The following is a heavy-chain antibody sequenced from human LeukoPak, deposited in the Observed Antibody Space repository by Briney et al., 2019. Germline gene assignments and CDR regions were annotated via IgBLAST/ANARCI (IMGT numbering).Heavy chain of an antibody. J-gene: IGHJ4*02. D-gene: IGHD6-19*01. CDR2: IYTSGST. V-gene: IGHV4-4*07. CDR3: ARGPYSSGWYPFDY. Sequence: SETLSLTCTVSGGSISSYYWSWIRQPAGKGLEWIGRIYTSGSTNYNPSLKSRVTMSVDTSKNQFSLKLSSVTAADTAVYYCARGPYSSGWYPFDYWGQGTLVTVSS. CDR1: GGSISSYY.